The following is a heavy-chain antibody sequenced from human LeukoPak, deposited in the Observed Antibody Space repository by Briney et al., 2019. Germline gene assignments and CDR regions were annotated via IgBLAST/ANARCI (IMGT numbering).Heavy chain of an antibody. CDR2: ISWNSGSI. J-gene: IGHJ4*02. V-gene: IGHV3-9*01. D-gene: IGHD1-26*01. Sequence: PGRSLRLSCAASGFTFDDYAMHWVRQAPGKGLEWVSGISWNSGSIGYADSVKGRFTISRDNAKNSLYLQMNSLRAEDTAVYYCAKDYAGATRYFDYRGQGTLVTVSS. CDR1: GFTFDDYA. CDR3: AKDYAGATRYFDY.